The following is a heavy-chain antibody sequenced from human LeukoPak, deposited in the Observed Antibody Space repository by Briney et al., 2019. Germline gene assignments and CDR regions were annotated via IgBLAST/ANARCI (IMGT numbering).Heavy chain of an antibody. CDR3: AKAGRPYGDYVGD. D-gene: IGHD4-17*01. CDR1: GDSISSSSW. CDR2: ISYSGNT. Sequence: PSETLSLTCAVSGDSISSSSWWSWVRQPPGKGLEWIGTISYSGNTYYNPSLKSRVTVSVDTSKNHFSLKLSSVTAADTAVYYCAKAGRPYGDYVGDWGQGTLVTVSS. V-gene: IGHV4-4*02. J-gene: IGHJ4*02.